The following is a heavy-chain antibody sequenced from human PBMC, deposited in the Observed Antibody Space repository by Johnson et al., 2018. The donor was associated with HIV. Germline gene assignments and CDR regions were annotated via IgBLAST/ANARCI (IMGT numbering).Heavy chain of an antibody. V-gene: IGHV3-30*02. D-gene: IGHD3-22*01. CDR3: ARDPVSHYYDSSGSLDDAFDI. Sequence: HVQLVESGGGVVQPGGSLRLSCAASGFTFSSYGMHWVRQAPGKGLEWVAFIRYDGSNKYYVDSVKGRFTISRDNAKNSLYLQMNSLRAEDTAVYYCARDPVSHYYDSSGSLDDAFDIWGQGTMVTVSS. CDR1: GFTFSSYG. J-gene: IGHJ3*02. CDR2: IRYDGSNK.